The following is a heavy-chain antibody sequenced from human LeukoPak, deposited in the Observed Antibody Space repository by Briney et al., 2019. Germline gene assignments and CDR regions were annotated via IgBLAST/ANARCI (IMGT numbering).Heavy chain of an antibody. CDR3: ARGPREYSSGWHFGY. V-gene: IGHV1-69*05. J-gene: IGHJ4*02. CDR1: GGTFSSYA. CDR2: IIPIFGTA. Sequence: ASVKVSCKASGGTFSSYAISWVRQAPGQGLEWMGRIIPIFGTANYAQKFQGRVTITTDESTSTAYMELSSLRSEDTAVYYCARGPREYSSGWHFGYWGQGTLVTVSS. D-gene: IGHD6-19*01.